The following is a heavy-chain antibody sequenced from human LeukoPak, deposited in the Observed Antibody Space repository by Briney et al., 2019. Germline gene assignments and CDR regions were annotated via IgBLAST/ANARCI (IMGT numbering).Heavy chain of an antibody. CDR3: ARARITIFGRYYYYYMDV. CDR1: GGSISSYY. V-gene: IGHV4-59*12. J-gene: IGHJ6*03. Sequence: SETLSLTCTVSGGSISSYYWSWIRQPPGKGLEWIGYIYYSGSTNYNPSLKSRVTISVDTSKNQFSLKLSSVTAADTAVYYCARARITIFGRYYYYYMDVWGKGTTVTVSS. D-gene: IGHD3-3*01. CDR2: IYYSGST.